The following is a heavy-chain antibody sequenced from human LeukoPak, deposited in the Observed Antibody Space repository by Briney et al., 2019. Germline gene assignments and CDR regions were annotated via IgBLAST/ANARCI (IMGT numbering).Heavy chain of an antibody. CDR2: IYFSGST. Sequence: SETLSLTCTVSGGSLSPYFWSWIRQTPGQGLEWIGYIYFSGSTNYNPSLKSRVTMSVDTSKNQFSLRLSSVTAADTAVYYCARRQIYFDSWGQGTLVTVSS. CDR3: ARRQIYFDS. CDR1: GGSLSPYF. J-gene: IGHJ4*02. V-gene: IGHV4-59*08.